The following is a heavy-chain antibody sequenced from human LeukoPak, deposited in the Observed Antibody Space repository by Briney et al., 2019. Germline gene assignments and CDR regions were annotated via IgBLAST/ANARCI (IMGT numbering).Heavy chain of an antibody. J-gene: IGHJ6*03. V-gene: IGHV3-20*04. D-gene: IGHD3-22*01. CDR1: GFTFDDYG. CDR2: INWNGGST. CDR3: ARGNYDSSGYSYYYYMDV. Sequence: GGSLRLSCAASGFTFDDYGMSWVRQAPGKGLEWVSGINWNGGSTGYADSVKGRFTISRDNAKNSLYLQMNSLRAKDTALYYCARGNYDSSGYSYYYYMDVWGKGATVTVSS.